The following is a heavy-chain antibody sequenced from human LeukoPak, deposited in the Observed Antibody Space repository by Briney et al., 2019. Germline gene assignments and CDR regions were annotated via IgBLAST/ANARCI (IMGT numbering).Heavy chain of an antibody. D-gene: IGHD6-6*01. CDR2: IYYSGST. Sequence: SETLSLTCTVSGGPISSSSYYWGWIRQPPGKGLEWIGSIYYSGSTYYNPSLKSRVTISVDTSKNQFSLKLSSVTAADTAVYYCASSGYSSSPFDYWGQGTLVTVSS. CDR3: ASSGYSSSPFDY. CDR1: GGPISSSSYY. J-gene: IGHJ4*02. V-gene: IGHV4-39*07.